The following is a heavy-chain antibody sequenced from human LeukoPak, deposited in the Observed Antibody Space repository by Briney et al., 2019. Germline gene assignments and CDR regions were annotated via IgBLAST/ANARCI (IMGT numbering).Heavy chain of an antibody. CDR2: IKSKTDGGTT. CDR3: TTGDIVVVPAPGFDP. D-gene: IGHD2-2*01. CDR1: GFTFSNAW. Sequence: GGSLRLSCAASGFTFSNAWMSWVRQAPGKGLEWVGRIKSKTDGGTTDYAAPVKGRFTISRDDSKNTLYLQMNSLKTEDTAVYYCTTGDIVVVPAPGFDPWGQGTLVTASS. V-gene: IGHV3-15*01. J-gene: IGHJ5*02.